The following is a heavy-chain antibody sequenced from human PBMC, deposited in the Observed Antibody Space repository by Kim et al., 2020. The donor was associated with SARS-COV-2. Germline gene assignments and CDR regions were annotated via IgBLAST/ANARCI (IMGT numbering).Heavy chain of an antibody. J-gene: IGHJ4*02. V-gene: IGHV3-11*01. D-gene: IGHD6-6*01. CDR3: AGNYEYSSSIDY. Sequence: YNADSVKGRFTISRDNAKNSLYLTMNSLGAEDTAVYYCAGNYEYSSSIDYWGQGTLVTVSS.